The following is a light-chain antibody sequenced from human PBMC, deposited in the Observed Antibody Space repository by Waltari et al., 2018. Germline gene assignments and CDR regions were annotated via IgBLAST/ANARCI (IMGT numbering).Light chain of an antibody. Sequence: QMTQSPSSLSASLGDRVTITCRASQGIGNLLAWYQLKPGKPPKPLIYAASILHSGVPSRFIASMSGTSFTLTISSLQPDDVATYYCQKYNGVPLTFGPGTKVEIQ. CDR2: AAS. V-gene: IGKV1-27*01. CDR1: QGIGNL. J-gene: IGKJ1*01. CDR3: QKYNGVPLT.